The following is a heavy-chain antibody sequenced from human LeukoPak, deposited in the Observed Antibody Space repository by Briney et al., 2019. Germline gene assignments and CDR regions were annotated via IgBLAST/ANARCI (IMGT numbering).Heavy chain of an antibody. J-gene: IGHJ6*02. Sequence: SETLSLTCTVSGGSISSYYWSWIRQPPGKGLEWIGYIYYSGSTNYNPSLKSRVTISVDTSKNQFSLKLSSVTAADTAVYYCARAAGRKHNYYYYYYGMDVWGQGTTVTVSS. CDR1: GGSISSYY. CDR3: ARAAGRKHNYYYYYYGMDV. D-gene: IGHD6-13*01. V-gene: IGHV4-59*12. CDR2: IYYSGST.